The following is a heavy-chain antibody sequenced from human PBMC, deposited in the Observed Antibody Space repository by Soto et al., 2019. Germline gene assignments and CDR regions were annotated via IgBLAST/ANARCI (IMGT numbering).Heavy chain of an antibody. CDR3: ARLGGYYQALDY. Sequence: PSETLSLTCTVSGGSISNYYWSWIRQPPGKGLEWIGYIYYSGSTNYNPSLKSRVTISVDMSKNQFSLNLSSVTAADTAVYYCARLGGYYQALDYWGQGTLVTVSS. V-gene: IGHV4-59*08. D-gene: IGHD3-22*01. CDR1: GGSISNYY. J-gene: IGHJ4*02. CDR2: IYYSGST.